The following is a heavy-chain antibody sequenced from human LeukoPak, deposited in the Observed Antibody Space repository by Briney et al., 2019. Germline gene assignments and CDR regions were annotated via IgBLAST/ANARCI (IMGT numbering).Heavy chain of an antibody. Sequence: PGGSLRLSCAASGFTFSSYSMNWVRQAPGKGLEWVSSISSSSSYIYYADSVKGRFTISRDNAKSSLYLQMNSLRAEDTAVYYCASAAPSSWYSEHWGQGTLVTVSS. CDR3: ASAAPSSWYSEH. J-gene: IGHJ4*02. D-gene: IGHD6-13*01. CDR2: ISSSSSYI. V-gene: IGHV3-21*01. CDR1: GFTFSSYS.